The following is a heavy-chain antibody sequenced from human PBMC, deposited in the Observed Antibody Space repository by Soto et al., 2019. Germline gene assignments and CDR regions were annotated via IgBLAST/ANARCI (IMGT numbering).Heavy chain of an antibody. D-gene: IGHD6-19*01. J-gene: IGHJ6*02. CDR2: IYYSGST. Sequence: SETLSLTCTVSGGSISSYYWSWIRQPPGKGLEWIGYIYYSGSTNYNPSLKSRVTISVDTSKNQFSLKLSSVTAADTAVYYCASSGYSSGWYDPTFYYYYGMDVWGQGTTVTVSS. CDR3: ASSGYSSGWYDPTFYYYYGMDV. CDR1: GGSISSYY. V-gene: IGHV4-59*01.